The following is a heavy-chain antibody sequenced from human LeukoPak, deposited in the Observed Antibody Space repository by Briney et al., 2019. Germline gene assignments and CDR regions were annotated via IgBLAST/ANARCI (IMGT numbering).Heavy chain of an antibody. Sequence: GASVKVSCKASGYSFTDHYLHWVRQAPGQGLEWMGGIIPIFGTANYAQKFQGRVTITTDESTSTAYMELSSLRSEDTAVYYCARCVPYYDFWSEQRGAFDIWGQGTMVTVSS. CDR3: ARCVPYYDFWSEQRGAFDI. CDR1: GYSFTDHY. D-gene: IGHD3-3*01. V-gene: IGHV1-69*05. J-gene: IGHJ3*02. CDR2: IIPIFGTA.